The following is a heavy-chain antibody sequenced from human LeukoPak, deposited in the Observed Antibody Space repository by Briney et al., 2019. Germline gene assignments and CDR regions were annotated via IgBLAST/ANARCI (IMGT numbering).Heavy chain of an antibody. CDR3: AKGGVGGFLEWFLDY. CDR2: INPNSGGT. V-gene: IGHV1-2*02. D-gene: IGHD3-3*01. J-gene: IGHJ4*02. CDR1: GFTFSGYY. Sequence: GASVKVSCKASGFTFSGYYMHWVRQAPGQGLEWMGWINPNSGGTNYAQKFQGRVTMTRDTSISTAYMELSSLRSDDTAVYFCAKGGVGGFLEWFLDYWGQGTLVTVSS.